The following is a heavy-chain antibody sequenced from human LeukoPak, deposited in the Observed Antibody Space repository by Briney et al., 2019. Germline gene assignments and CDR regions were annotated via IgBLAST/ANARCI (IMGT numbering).Heavy chain of an antibody. CDR1: GGSISSSSYY. D-gene: IGHD6-19*01. CDR3: ARESGGWYAISFDY. CDR2: IYYSGST. Sequence: SETLSLTCTVSGGSISSSSYYWGWIRQPPGKGLEWIGSIYYSGSTYYNPSLKSRVTISVDTSKNQFSLKLSSVTAADTAVYYCARESGGWYAISFDYWGQGTLVTVSS. V-gene: IGHV4-39*07. J-gene: IGHJ4*02.